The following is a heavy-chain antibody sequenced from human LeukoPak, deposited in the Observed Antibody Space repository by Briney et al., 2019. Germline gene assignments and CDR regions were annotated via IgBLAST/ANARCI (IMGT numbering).Heavy chain of an antibody. V-gene: IGHV3-23*01. CDR2: ISGSGGST. CDR1: GFTFSSYA. CDR3: AKVDTAMVSEGYFDY. D-gene: IGHD5-18*01. J-gene: IGHJ4*02. Sequence: GGSLRLSCAASGFTFSSYAMSWVRQAPGKGLEWVSAISGSGGSTYYADSVKGRFTISRDNSKNTLYLQMNSLRAEDTAVYYCAKVDTAMVSEGYFDYWGQGTLVTVSS.